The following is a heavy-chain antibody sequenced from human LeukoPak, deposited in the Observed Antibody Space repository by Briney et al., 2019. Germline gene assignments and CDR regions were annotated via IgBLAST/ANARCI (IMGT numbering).Heavy chain of an antibody. CDR2: IWYDGSNK. Sequence: PGGSLILSCAASGFTFSSYGMHWVRQAPGKGLEWVAVIWYDGSNKYYADSVKGRFTISRDNSKNTLYLQVNSLRAEDTAMYYCARNILFAFDIWGQGTMVTVSS. D-gene: IGHD2/OR15-2a*01. CDR3: ARNILFAFDI. CDR1: GFTFSSYG. J-gene: IGHJ3*02. V-gene: IGHV3-33*01.